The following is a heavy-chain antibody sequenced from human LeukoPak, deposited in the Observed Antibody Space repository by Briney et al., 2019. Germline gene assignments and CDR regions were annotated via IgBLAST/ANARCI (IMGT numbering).Heavy chain of an antibody. CDR3: ARQKAAAGHFDY. J-gene: IGHJ4*02. Sequence: ASVKVSCKASGYTFTGYYMHWVRQAPGQGLEWMGWINPNSGGTNYAQKFQGRVTMTRDTSISTAYMELSRLRYDDTAVYYCARQKAAAGHFDYWGQGTLVTVSS. V-gene: IGHV1-2*02. D-gene: IGHD6-13*01. CDR1: GYTFTGYY. CDR2: INPNSGGT.